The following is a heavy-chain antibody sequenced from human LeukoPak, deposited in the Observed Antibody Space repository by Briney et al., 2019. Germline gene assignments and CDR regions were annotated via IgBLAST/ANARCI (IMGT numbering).Heavy chain of an antibody. CDR2: IYTSGST. CDR1: GGSISSGSYY. CDR3: ARNTYYYDSSGYYYVPGVDDAFDI. J-gene: IGHJ3*02. D-gene: IGHD3-22*01. Sequence: KASETLSLTCTVSGGSISSGSYYWSWIRQPAGKGLEWIGRIYTSGSTNYNPSLKSRVTISVDTSKNQFSLKLSSVTAADTAVYYCARNTYYYDSSGYYYVPGVDDAFDIWGQGTMVTVSS. V-gene: IGHV4-61*02.